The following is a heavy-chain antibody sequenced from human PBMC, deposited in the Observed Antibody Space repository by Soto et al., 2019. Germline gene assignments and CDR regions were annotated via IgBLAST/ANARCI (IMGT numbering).Heavy chain of an antibody. Sequence: QVQLVQSGAEVKKPGASVKVSCKASGYTFTSYGISWVRQAPGQGLEWMGWISAYNGNTNYAQKLQGRVTMTTDTSTSTAYMELRSLRSDDTAMYYCARDRKDLLWFGKYYYYYGMDVWGQGTTVTVSS. CDR3: ARDRKDLLWFGKYYYYYGMDV. CDR1: GYTFTSYG. J-gene: IGHJ6*02. D-gene: IGHD3-10*01. V-gene: IGHV1-18*01. CDR2: ISAYNGNT.